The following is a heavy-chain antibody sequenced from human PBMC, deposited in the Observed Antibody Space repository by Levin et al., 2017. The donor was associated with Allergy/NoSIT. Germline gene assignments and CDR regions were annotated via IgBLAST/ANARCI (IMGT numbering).Heavy chain of an antibody. J-gene: IGHJ4*02. CDR2: IYTSGST. CDR3: ARENSYCSSGSCHFDY. CDR1: GGSISSYY. D-gene: IGHD2-15*01. V-gene: IGHV4-4*07. Sequence: SETLSLTCTVSGGSISSYYWSWIRQPAGKGLEWIGRIYTSGSTNYNPSLKSRVTMSGDTSKNQFSLKLSSVTAADTAVYYCARENSYCSSGSCHFDYWGQGTLVTVSS.